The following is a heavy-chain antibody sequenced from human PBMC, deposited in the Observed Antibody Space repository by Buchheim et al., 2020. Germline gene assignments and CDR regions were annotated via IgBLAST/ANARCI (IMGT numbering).Heavy chain of an antibody. J-gene: IGHJ6*02. CDR3: ARDRRYYDSSGYLDYYYYGMDV. CDR1: GFTFSSYA. V-gene: IGHV3-23*01. D-gene: IGHD3-22*01. Sequence: EVQLLESGGGLVQPGGSLRLSCAASGFTFSSYAMSWVRQAPGKGLEWVSGISGGGGSTYYADSVKGRFTISRDNSENTLYLQMNSLRAEDTAVYYCARDRRYYDSSGYLDYYYYGMDVWGQGTT. CDR2: ISGGGGST.